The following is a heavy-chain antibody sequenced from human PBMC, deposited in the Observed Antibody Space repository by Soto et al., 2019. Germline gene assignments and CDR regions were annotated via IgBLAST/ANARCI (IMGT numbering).Heavy chain of an antibody. CDR2: VSGSGSYT. Sequence: GGSLRLSCASSTFIFSDYYMSCIRHAPGKGLEWVSYVSGSGSYTNYADSVKGRFTISRDNAKNSLYLQMNSLRAEDTAVYYWARVGRGSDDAFDTWGEGT. CDR1: TFIFSDYY. CDR3: ARVGRGSDDAFDT. V-gene: IGHV3-11*06. J-gene: IGHJ3*02. D-gene: IGHD5-12*01.